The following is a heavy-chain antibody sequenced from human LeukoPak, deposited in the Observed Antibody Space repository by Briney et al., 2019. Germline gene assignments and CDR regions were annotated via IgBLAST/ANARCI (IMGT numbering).Heavy chain of an antibody. J-gene: IGHJ5*02. D-gene: IGHD3-10*01. CDR3: ARHSGSYYDP. CDR2: ISGSSSSI. V-gene: IGHV3-21*01. Sequence: GGSLRLSCAVSGFTFSSYSMNWVRQAPGKGLEWVSYISGSSSSIYYADSVKGRFTISRDNAKNSLYLQMNSLRAEDTAVYYCARHSGSYYDPWGQGTLVTVSS. CDR1: GFTFSSYS.